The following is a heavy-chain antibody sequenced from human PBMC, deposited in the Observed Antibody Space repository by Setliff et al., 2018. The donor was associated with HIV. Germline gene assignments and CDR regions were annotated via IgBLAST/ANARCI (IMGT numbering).Heavy chain of an antibody. CDR1: GYSISSGYY. V-gene: IGHV4-38-2*01. J-gene: IGHJ4*02. CDR2: IYYSGST. CDR3: ATSTVAGLFDY. D-gene: IGHD6-19*01. Sequence: SETLSLTCAVSGYSISSGYYWGWIRQPPGKGLEWIGDIYYSGSTHYNPSLKSRVTISVDTSKNQFSLKLRSVTAADTAVYYCATSTVAGLFDYWGQGALVTVSS.